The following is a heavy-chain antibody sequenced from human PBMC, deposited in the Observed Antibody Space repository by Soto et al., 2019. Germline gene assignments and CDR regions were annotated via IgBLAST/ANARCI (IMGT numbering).Heavy chain of an antibody. CDR1: GGTFSSYA. J-gene: IGHJ6*02. CDR3: ARVYCSSTSCYFRYSYGSLRDYYYGMDV. Sequence: ASVKVSCKASGGTFSSYAISWVRQAPGQGLEWMGGIIPIFGTANYAQKFQGRVTITADESTSTAYMELSSLRSEDTAVYYCARVYCSSTSCYFRYSYGSLRDYYYGMDVWGQGTTVTVSS. V-gene: IGHV1-69*13. CDR2: IIPIFGTA. D-gene: IGHD2-2*01.